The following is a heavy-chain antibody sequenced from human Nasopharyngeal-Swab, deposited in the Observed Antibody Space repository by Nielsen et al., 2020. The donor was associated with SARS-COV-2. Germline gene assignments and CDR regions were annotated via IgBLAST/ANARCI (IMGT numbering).Heavy chain of an antibody. J-gene: IGHJ6*02. V-gene: IGHV4-39*01. Sequence: WMRQRAGKGLEWIGSIYYSGSTYYKPSLKSRVTISVDTSKNQFSLKLSSVTAADTAVYYCASQGSGSYYLLYYYYGMDVWGQGTTVTVSS. CDR2: IYYSGST. D-gene: IGHD1-26*01. CDR3: ASQGSGSYYLLYYYYGMDV.